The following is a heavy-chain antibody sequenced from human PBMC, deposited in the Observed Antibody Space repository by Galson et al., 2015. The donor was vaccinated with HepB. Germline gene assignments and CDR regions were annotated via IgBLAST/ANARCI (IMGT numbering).Heavy chain of an antibody. CDR1: GFTFDDYA. CDR2: ISWNSGSI. V-gene: IGHV3-9*01. Sequence: SLRLSCAASGFTFDDYAMHWVRQAPGKGLEWVSGISWNSGSIGYADSVKGRFTISRDNAKNSLYLQMNSLRAEDTALYYCAKDGYSYGSGWLDPWGQGTLVTVSS. CDR3: AKDGYSYGSGWLDP. J-gene: IGHJ5*02. D-gene: IGHD5-18*01.